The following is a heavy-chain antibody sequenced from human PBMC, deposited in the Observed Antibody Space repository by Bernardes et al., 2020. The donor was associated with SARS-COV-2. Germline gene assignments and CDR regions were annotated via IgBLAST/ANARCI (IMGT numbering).Heavy chain of an antibody. D-gene: IGHD3-22*01. J-gene: IGHJ4*02. Sequence: SETLSLTCTVSGCSISSSTYYWGWIRQTPRRGLELIGSVSYSWSTYYNPSLKTRLPVSVDTSKNQFSLRLTSVTAADTAVYYCAGVPELDRFGAYYESTGYRPHLEYWGQGTLVTVSS. CDR2: VSYSWST. CDR3: AGVPELDRFGAYYESTGYRPHLEY. V-gene: IGHV4-39*01. CDR1: GCSISSSTYY.